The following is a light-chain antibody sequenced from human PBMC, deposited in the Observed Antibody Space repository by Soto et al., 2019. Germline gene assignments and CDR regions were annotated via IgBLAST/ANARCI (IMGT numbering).Light chain of an antibody. CDR2: DVS. CDR1: SSDVGGSNY. Sequence: QSVLTQPRSVSGSPGQSVTISCTGTSSDVGGSNYVSWYQQHPGKAPKFVIFDVSKRPLGVPDRFSGSKSGNTASLTISGLQAEDEADYYCCSYAGSYSYVVFGGGTKLTVL. V-gene: IGLV2-11*01. J-gene: IGLJ2*01. CDR3: CSYAGSYSYVV.